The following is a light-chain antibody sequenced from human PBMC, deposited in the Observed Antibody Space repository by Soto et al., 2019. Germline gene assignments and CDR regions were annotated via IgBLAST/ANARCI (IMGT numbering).Light chain of an antibody. V-gene: IGKV1-39*01. CDR1: QSFSTY. J-gene: IGKJ2*01. CDR3: QQSFTTPPT. Sequence: DIPMTQSPSALSASVGDRVTITCRTSQSFSTYINWYQQKPGKAPKLLIYGTSTLQSGVPSRFSGSGSGTYFTLTISSLQPEDFATYYCQQSFTTPPTFGQGTKLEIK. CDR2: GTS.